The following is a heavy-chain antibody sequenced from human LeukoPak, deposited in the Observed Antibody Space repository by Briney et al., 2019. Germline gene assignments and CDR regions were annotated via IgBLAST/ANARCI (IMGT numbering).Heavy chain of an antibody. CDR3: ARGRGSSGYYYYY. J-gene: IGHJ4*02. V-gene: IGHV1-8*02. CDR2: MNPNSGNT. CDR1: GYTFTSYG. D-gene: IGHD3-22*01. Sequence: ASVKVSCKASGYTFTSYGISWVRQAPGQGLEWMGWMNPNSGNTGYAQKFQGRVTMTRNTSISTAYMELSSLRSEDTAVYYCARGRGSSGYYYYYWGQGTLVTVSS.